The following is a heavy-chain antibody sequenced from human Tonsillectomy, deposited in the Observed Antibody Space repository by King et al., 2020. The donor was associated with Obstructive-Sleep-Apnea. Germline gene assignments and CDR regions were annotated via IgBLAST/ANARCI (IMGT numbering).Heavy chain of an antibody. J-gene: IGHJ5*02. D-gene: IGHD1-1*01. CDR3: TRENWNRSFDP. CDR2: IRSKAYGGTT. Sequence: VQLVESGGGLVQPGRSLRLSCTASGFTFGDYAISWFRQAPGKGLEWVVFIRSKAYGGTTEYAASVKGRFTISRDDSESIAYLQMNSLKTEDTAVYYCTRENWNRSFDPWGQGTLVTVSS. CDR1: GFTFGDYA. V-gene: IGHV3-49*03.